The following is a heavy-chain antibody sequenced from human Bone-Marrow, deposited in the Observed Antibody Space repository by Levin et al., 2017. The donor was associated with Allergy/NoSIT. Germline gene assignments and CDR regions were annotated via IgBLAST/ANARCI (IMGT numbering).Heavy chain of an antibody. Sequence: ASVKVSCKPTGYTFISYGISWVRQAPGQGLEWMGWISPYNGNTDYAQKFQGRVTMTTDTSTNKASMELRSLRLKDTAVYYCARALGVAVAARGGGNFDYWGQGSLVTVSS. J-gene: IGHJ4*02. D-gene: IGHD6-19*01. CDR2: ISPYNGNT. CDR1: GYTFISYG. V-gene: IGHV1-18*01. CDR3: ARALGVAVAARGGGNFDY.